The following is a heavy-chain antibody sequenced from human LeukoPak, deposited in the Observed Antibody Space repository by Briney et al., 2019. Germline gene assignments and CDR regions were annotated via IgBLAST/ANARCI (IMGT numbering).Heavy chain of an antibody. D-gene: IGHD3-22*01. Sequence: SVKVSCKASGGTFSSYAISWVRQALGQGLEWMGRIIPIFGTANYAQKFQGRVTITTDESTSTAYMELSSLRSEDTAVYYCARGVDYYDSSGYPEYFQHWGQGTLVTVSS. V-gene: IGHV1-69*05. CDR1: GGTFSSYA. CDR2: IIPIFGTA. CDR3: ARGVDYYDSSGYPEYFQH. J-gene: IGHJ1*01.